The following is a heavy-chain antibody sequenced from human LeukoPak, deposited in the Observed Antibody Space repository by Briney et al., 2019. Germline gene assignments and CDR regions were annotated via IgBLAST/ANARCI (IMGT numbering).Heavy chain of an antibody. V-gene: IGHV3-21*01. CDR1: GFTFSSYS. CDR3: ARLSHSSGSRYYFDY. J-gene: IGHJ4*02. Sequence: GGSPRLSCAASGFTFSSYSMNWVRQAPGKGLEWVSSISSSSSYIYYADSVKGRFTISRDNAKNSLYLQMNSLRAEDTAVYYCARLSHSSGSRYYFDYWGQGTLVTVSS. D-gene: IGHD6-25*01. CDR2: ISSSSSYI.